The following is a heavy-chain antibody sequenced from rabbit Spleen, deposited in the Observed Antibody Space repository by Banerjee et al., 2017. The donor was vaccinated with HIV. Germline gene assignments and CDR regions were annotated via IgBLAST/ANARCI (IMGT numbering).Heavy chain of an antibody. Sequence: QEQLVESGGGLVKPGASLTLTCIASGVSFSGSTYMCWFRQAPGKGLEWIACIDSGSSGFTYFASWAKGRFTISKTSSTTVTLQMTSLTAADTATYFCARDTSSSFSSYGMDLWGPGTLVTVS. V-gene: IGHV1S45*01. CDR2: IDSGSSGFT. CDR1: GVSFSGSTY. D-gene: IGHD1-1*01. J-gene: IGHJ6*01. CDR3: ARDTSSSFSSYGMDL.